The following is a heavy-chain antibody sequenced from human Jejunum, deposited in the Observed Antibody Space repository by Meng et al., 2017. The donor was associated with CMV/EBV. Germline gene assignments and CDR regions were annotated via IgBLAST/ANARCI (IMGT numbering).Heavy chain of an antibody. CDR3: AKQTYYHDTSGYYEPFYFDH. V-gene: IGHV3-7*01. CDR2: INQDGSET. CDR1: YW. Sequence: YWMSWVRQAPGKGLEWVANINQDGSETYYVDSVKGRFTISRDNAKNSLYLQMNSLRAEDTAVYYCAKQTYYHDTSGYYEPFYFDHWGQGTLVTVSS. J-gene: IGHJ4*02. D-gene: IGHD3-22*01.